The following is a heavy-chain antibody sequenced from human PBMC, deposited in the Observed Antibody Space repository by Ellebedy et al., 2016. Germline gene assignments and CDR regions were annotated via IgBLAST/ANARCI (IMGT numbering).Heavy chain of an antibody. CDR2: IKSKTDGGTT. J-gene: IGHJ4*02. Sequence: GGSLRLSCAASGFTFSSYSMNWVRQAPGKGLEWVGRIKSKTDGGTTDYAAPVKGRFTISRDDSKNTLYLQMNSLKTEDTAVYYCTTDFVAEDGDYVCWGQGTLVTVPS. V-gene: IGHV3-15*01. D-gene: IGHD4-17*01. CDR1: GFTFSSYS. CDR3: TTDFVAEDGDYVC.